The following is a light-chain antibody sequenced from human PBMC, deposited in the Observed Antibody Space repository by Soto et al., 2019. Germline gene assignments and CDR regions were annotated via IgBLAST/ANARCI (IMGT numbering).Light chain of an antibody. Sequence: QSALTQPPSTSVTPGQRVTISCSASSSNIGSESVNWYQQLPGTAPKLLIYSYNQRPSGVPDRFSGSKSGTSASLAISGLQSEDEADYICAAWDDSLNGYVFGLGTKVTVL. CDR2: SYN. J-gene: IGLJ1*01. CDR1: SSNIGSES. CDR3: AAWDDSLNGYV. V-gene: IGLV1-44*01.